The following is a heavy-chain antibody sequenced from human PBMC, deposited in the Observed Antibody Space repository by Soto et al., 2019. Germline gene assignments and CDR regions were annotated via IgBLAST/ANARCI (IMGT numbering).Heavy chain of an antibody. CDR3: ASHLRRSWTYNFDY. Sequence: ASVKVSCKASGYTFTSYGISWVRQAPGQGLEWMGWISANNGNTNYAQKFQGRVTMTRDTSTSTVYMELSSLRSEDTAVYYCASHLRRSWTYNFDYWGQGTLVTVSS. CDR1: GYTFTSYG. CDR2: ISANNGNT. J-gene: IGHJ4*02. V-gene: IGHV1-18*01. D-gene: IGHD1-7*01.